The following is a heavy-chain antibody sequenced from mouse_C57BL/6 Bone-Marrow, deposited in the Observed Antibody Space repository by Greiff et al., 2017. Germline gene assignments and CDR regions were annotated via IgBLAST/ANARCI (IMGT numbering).Heavy chain of an antibody. D-gene: IGHD2-10*01. CDR1: GYTFTNYL. J-gene: IGHJ2*01. CDR3: ARRAPPTYFDY. Sequence: QVQLQQSGAELVRPGASVKVSCKASGYTFTNYLIAWVKQRPGQGLEWIGGIDPGSGGTNYNEKFKGKATLTADTSSSTAYMQLSSLTSEDSAVYYCARRAPPTYFDYWGQGTTLTVSS. V-gene: IGHV1-54*01. CDR2: IDPGSGGT.